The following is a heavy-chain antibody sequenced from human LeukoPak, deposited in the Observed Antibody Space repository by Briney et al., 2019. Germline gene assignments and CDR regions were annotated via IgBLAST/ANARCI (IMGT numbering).Heavy chain of an antibody. V-gene: IGHV4-39*01. J-gene: IGHJ4*02. CDR1: GGSISSSSYY. CDR2: INYSENT. CDR3: ARRCLSCYSFDY. D-gene: IGHD2-2*01. Sequence: TASETLSLTCIVSGGSISSSSYYWGWIRQPPGKGLEWIGSINYSENTYYNPSLKSRGTISVDTSKNQFSLKLSSVTAADTAMYYCARRCLSCYSFDYWGQGTLVTVSS.